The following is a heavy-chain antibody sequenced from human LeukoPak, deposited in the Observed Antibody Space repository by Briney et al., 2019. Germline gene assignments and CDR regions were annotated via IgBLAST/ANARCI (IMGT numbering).Heavy chain of an antibody. CDR2: ISPSSSYI. D-gene: IGHD3-16*01. Sequence: PGGSLRLSCAASGFTFSSFKMTWVRQGPGKGLEWVASISPSSSYIFYADSLKGRVTVSRDNGKSSVFLQMSSLRVEGTAVYYCARDLTGGEYFDSWGQGTLVSVSS. CDR1: GFTFSSFK. J-gene: IGHJ4*02. V-gene: IGHV3-21*01. CDR3: ARDLTGGEYFDS.